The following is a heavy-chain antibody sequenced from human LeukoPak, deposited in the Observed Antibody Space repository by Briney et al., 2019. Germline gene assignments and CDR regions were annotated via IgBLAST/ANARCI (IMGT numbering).Heavy chain of an antibody. CDR3: ARRDLWYSSSWYYFDY. CDR2: ISGSGGST. D-gene: IGHD6-13*01. V-gene: IGHV3-23*01. CDR1: GFTFSSYA. J-gene: IGHJ4*02. Sequence: PGGSLRLSCAASGFTFSSYAMSWVRQAPGEGLEWVSAISGSGGSTYYADSVKGRFTISRDNSKNTLYLQMNSLRAEDTAVYYCARRDLWYSSSWYYFDYWGQGTLVTVSS.